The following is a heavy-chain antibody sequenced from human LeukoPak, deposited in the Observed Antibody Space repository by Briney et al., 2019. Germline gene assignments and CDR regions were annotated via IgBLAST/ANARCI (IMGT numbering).Heavy chain of an antibody. Sequence: SETLSLTCSVSGSSISSYYWSWIRQPPGKGLEWIGYMYNSGRTNYNPSLKSRVAISVDTSKNQFSLKLSSVTAADTAVYYCARVGGSGSYYYAMDVWGQGTTVTVSS. CDR1: GSSISSYY. V-gene: IGHV4-59*01. CDR3: ARVGGSGSYYYAMDV. D-gene: IGHD3-10*01. CDR2: MYNSGRT. J-gene: IGHJ6*02.